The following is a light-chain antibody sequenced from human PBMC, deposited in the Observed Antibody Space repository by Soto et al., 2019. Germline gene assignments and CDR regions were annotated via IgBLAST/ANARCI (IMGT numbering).Light chain of an antibody. CDR3: CTYAGSYLWV. CDR2: DVS. CDR1: SSDIGSYNY. J-gene: IGLJ3*02. V-gene: IGLV2-11*01. Sequence: QSALTQPRSVSGSPGQSVTISCTGTSSDIGSYNYVPWYQQHPGKAPKLMIYDVSKRPSGVPDRFSGSKSGNTASLTISGLQTEDEAAYYCCTYAGSYLWVFGGGTKVTVL.